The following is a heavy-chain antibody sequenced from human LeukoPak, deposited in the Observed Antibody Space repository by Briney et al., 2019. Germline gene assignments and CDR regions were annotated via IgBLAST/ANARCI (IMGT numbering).Heavy chain of an antibody. CDR2: VWFDNSNE. V-gene: IGHV3-33*06. CDR3: AKGRGPTPLGDAGADV. J-gene: IGHJ6*04. Sequence: SGGSLRLPCTAWGLQYNDYGKQWVRLPPQKAPEWVALVWFDNSNEHYADSVKGLFFISIDNEENTLFLHMNSLTVEDTAVYYCAKGRGPTPLGDAGADVWGKGTAVTVSA. D-gene: IGHD1-26*01. CDR1: GLQYNDYG.